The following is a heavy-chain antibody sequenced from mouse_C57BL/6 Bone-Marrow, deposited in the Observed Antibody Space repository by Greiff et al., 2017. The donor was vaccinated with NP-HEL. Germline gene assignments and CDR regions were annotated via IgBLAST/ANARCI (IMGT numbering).Heavy chain of an antibody. Sequence: QVQLKQPGAELVMPGASVKLSCKASGYTFTSYWMHWVKQRPGQGLEWIGEIDPSDSYTNYNQQFKGKSTLTVDTSSSTAYMQLSSLTSEDAAVYYCASGIYYGRGDRFAYWGQGTLVTVSA. D-gene: IGHD1-1*01. CDR1: GYTFTSYW. CDR2: IDPSDSYT. CDR3: ASGIYYGRGDRFAY. V-gene: IGHV1-69*01. J-gene: IGHJ3*01.